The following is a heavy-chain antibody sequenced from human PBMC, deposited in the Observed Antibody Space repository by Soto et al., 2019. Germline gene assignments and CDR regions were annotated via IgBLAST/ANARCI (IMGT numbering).Heavy chain of an antibody. CDR2: IKSETDGGTT. D-gene: IGHD3-16*01. Sequence: LRLSCAASGFNFKNAWMNWVRQAPGKGLEWVGRIKSETDGGTTDYAAPVKGRFTISRDDSKSTLFLQMNSLKTEDTGVYYCAAMKTYWGQGTPVTVSS. V-gene: IGHV3-15*07. CDR3: AAMKTY. J-gene: IGHJ4*02. CDR1: GFNFKNAW.